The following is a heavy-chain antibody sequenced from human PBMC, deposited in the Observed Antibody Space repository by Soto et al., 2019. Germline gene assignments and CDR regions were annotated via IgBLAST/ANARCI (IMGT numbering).Heavy chain of an antibody. CDR2: IYHSGST. V-gene: IGHV4-30-2*01. Sequence: QLQLQESGSGLVKPSQTLSLTGAVSGGSISSGGYSWSWIRQPPGKGLEWIGYIYHSGSTYYNPSLKSRVTISVDRSKNQLSLKQSSVTAADTAVYYCARAGGLGAVAVDYWGQGTLVTVSS. J-gene: IGHJ4*02. CDR1: GGSISSGGYS. D-gene: IGHD6-19*01. CDR3: ARAGGLGAVAVDY.